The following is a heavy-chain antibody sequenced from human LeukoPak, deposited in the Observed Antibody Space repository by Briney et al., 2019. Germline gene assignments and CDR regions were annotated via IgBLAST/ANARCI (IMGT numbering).Heavy chain of an antibody. CDR1: GFTFSSYA. D-gene: IGHD2-2*01. V-gene: IGHV3-23*01. Sequence: PGGSLSLYCAASGFTFSSYAMSWVRQAPGKGLEWGSAISGSGGSTYYADSVKGRFTISRDNSKNTLYLQMNSLRAEDTAVYYCARDEIIVVVPAAIDYWGQGTLVTVSS. CDR2: ISGSGGST. CDR3: ARDEIIVVVPAAIDY. J-gene: IGHJ4*02.